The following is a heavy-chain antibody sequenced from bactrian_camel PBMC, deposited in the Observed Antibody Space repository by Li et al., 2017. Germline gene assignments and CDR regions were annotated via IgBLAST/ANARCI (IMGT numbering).Heavy chain of an antibody. J-gene: IGHJ6*01. CDR2: IDTDGST. Sequence: HVQLVESGGGSVQPGGSLRLSCAVSVSGVVGIDYCMGWFRQAPGKEREGVAGIDTDGSTRYADSVKGRFTISKDNAKDTLYLQMNSLKPEDTAMYYCAARGPYCYTKLSVADFTYWGQGTQVTVSS. CDR3: AARGPYCYTKLSVADFTY. V-gene: IGHV3S6*01. D-gene: IGHD2*01. CDR1: VSGVVGIDYC.